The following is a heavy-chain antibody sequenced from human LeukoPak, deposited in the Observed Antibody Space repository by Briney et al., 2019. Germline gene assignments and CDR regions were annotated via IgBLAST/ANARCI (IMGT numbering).Heavy chain of an antibody. CDR1: GGPISSSSYY. CDR3: ARRIYGSSGYYLDWYFDL. Sequence: SETLSLTCTVSGGPISSSSYYWGWIRQPPGKGLEWIGSIYYSGSTYYNPSLKSRVTISVDTSKNQFSLKLSSVTAADTAVYYCARRIYGSSGYYLDWYFDLWGRGALVTVSS. CDR2: IYYSGST. D-gene: IGHD3-22*01. V-gene: IGHV4-39*01. J-gene: IGHJ2*01.